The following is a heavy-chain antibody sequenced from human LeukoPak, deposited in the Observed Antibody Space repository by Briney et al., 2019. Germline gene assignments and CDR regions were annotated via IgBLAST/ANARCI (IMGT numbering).Heavy chain of an antibody. CDR3: ATYSGSYWGGNWFDP. D-gene: IGHD1-26*01. Sequence: SVKVSCKASGGTFSSYAISRVRQAPGQGLEWMGRIIPIFGIANYAQKFQGRVTITADKSTSTAYMELSSLRSEDTAVYYCATYSGSYWGGNWFDPWGQGTLVTVSS. V-gene: IGHV1-69*04. J-gene: IGHJ5*02. CDR2: IIPIFGIA. CDR1: GGTFSSYA.